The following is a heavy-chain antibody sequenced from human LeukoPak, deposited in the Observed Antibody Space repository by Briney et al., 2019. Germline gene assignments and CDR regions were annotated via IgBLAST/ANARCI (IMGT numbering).Heavy chain of an antibody. CDR1: GFTFSSYW. D-gene: IGHD3-10*01. CDR2: IKQDGSQK. CDR3: AREGYYGSGSPPSLYFDY. V-gene: IGHV3-7*01. J-gene: IGHJ4*02. Sequence: GGSLRLSCAASGFTFSSYWMSWVRQAPGKGLEWVANIKQDGSQKYYVDSVKGRFSISRDNSRSTLYLQMNSLRPEDTAIYYCAREGYYGSGSPPSLYFDYWGQGTLVTVSS.